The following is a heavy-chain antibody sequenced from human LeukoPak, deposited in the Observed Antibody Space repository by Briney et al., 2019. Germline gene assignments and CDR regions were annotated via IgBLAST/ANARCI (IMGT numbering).Heavy chain of an antibody. J-gene: IGHJ6*02. CDR2: MNPNSGNT. D-gene: IGHD3-3*01. CDR1: GYTFTSYD. CDR3: ARGPYDFWSGYYPIYYYYGMDV. V-gene: IGHV1-8*01. Sequence: ASVKVSCKASGYTFTSYDINWVRQATGQGLEWMGWMNPNSGNTGYAQRFQGRVTMTRNTSISTAYMELSSLRSEDTAVYYCARGPYDFWSGYYPIYYYYGMDVWGQGTTVTVSS.